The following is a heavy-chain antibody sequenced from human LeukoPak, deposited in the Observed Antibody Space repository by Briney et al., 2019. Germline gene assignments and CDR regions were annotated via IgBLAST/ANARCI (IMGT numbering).Heavy chain of an antibody. CDR2: IYHSGST. V-gene: IGHV4-38-2*02. D-gene: IGHD5-18*01. J-gene: IGHJ4*02. Sequence: NPSETLSLTCTVSGYSISSGYYWGWLRQPPGKGLEWIGSIYHSGSTYYNPSLKSRVTISVDTSKNQFSLKLSSVTAADTAMYYCAKSSYSIFDYWGQGTLVTVSS. CDR3: AKSSYSIFDY. CDR1: GYSISSGYY.